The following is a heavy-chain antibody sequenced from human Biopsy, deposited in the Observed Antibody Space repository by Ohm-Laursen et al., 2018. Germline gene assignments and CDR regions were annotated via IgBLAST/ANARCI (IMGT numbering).Heavy chain of an antibody. J-gene: IGHJ4*02. CDR1: GGSISNGGYY. CDR2: FYYSGST. Sequence: SETLSLTCTVSGGSISNGGYYWNWVRQHPGKGLEWIGNFYYSGSTNYNPSLKSRITMSLDRSKSQVSLRMNSVTAADTAVYYCARARIKTSGVLIPETYYFDSWGQGTLVTVSS. CDR3: ARARIKTSGVLIPETYYFDS. V-gene: IGHV4-61*08. D-gene: IGHD3-3*01.